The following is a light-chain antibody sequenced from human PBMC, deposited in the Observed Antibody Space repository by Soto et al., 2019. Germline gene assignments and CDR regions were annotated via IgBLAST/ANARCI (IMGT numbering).Light chain of an antibody. J-gene: IGKJ5*01. CDR2: DAS. CDR3: HQSYSTPVT. Sequence: DIQMTQSPSSLSASVGDRVTITCRASQSISSYLNWYQQKPAHAPKLLIYDASSLQSAVPSRFSGSGSGTDFTLTIRTLQPEDFSTYYCHQSYSTPVTFGQGTRLEIK. V-gene: IGKV1-39*01. CDR1: QSISSY.